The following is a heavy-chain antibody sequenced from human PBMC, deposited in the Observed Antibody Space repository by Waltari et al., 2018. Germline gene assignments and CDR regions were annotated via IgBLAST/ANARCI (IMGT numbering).Heavy chain of an antibody. CDR2: IEPSGGST. J-gene: IGHJ4*02. CDR3: ASYGSGSQAHFDY. Sequence: QVQLVQSGAEVKKPGASVEVSCKASGYTFSRYYMHWMRQAPGQGLQWMGIIEPSGGSTTYAQKFQGRITMTRDTSTSTVYMELSSLRSEDTAVYYCASYGSGSQAHFDYWGQGTLVTVSS. V-gene: IGHV1-46*01. CDR1: GYTFSRYY. D-gene: IGHD3-10*01.